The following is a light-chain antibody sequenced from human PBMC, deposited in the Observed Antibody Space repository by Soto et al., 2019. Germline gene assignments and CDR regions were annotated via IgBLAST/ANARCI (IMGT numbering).Light chain of an antibody. V-gene: IGLV2-14*01. J-gene: IGLJ1*01. CDR3: SSYTTSSTKV. CDR1: SSDIGGYKY. Sequence: QSVLTQPASVSGSPGQSITISCTGTSSDIGGYKYVSWYQHHPGNAPKLMIYEVSNRPSGVSNRFSGSKSSNTASLTISGLQAEDEGDYYCSSYTTSSTKVFGTGTKVTVL. CDR2: EVS.